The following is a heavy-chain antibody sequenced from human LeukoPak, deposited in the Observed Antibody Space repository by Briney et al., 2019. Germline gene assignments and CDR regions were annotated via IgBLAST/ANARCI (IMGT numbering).Heavy chain of an antibody. Sequence: GGSLRLSCAASGXAFSSYTMNWVRQAPGKGLEWVSSISGSSTYIYYANSVKGRVTISRENAKNSLYLQMNSLRAEDTAVYYCARAVTATGDFDYWGQGTLVTVSS. D-gene: IGHD6-13*01. V-gene: IGHV3-21*01. CDR1: GXAFSSYT. CDR3: ARAVTATGDFDY. CDR2: ISGSSTYI. J-gene: IGHJ4*02.